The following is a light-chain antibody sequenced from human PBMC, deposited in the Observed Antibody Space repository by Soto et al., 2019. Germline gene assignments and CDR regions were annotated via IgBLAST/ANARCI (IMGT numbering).Light chain of an antibody. V-gene: IGLV2-14*01. J-gene: IGLJ1*01. CDR1: SSDVGGYNY. CDR2: GVS. Sequence: QSALTQPASVSGSPGQSITISCTGTSSDVGGYNYVSWYQQHPGKAPKLMIYGVSNRPSGVSNRFSGSKSGNTASLTISGLQAEDEADYYCSSYTSGSTPFVFGTGTKLTVL. CDR3: SSYTSGSTPFV.